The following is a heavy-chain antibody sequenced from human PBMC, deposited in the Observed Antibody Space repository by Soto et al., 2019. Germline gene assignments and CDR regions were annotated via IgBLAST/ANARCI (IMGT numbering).Heavy chain of an antibody. CDR1: GFSISRYW. CDR3: ALGACSDEHGYQN. D-gene: IGHD6-13*01. CDR2: KKQDGSEE. Sequence: GGSLRLSCAASGFSISRYWMSWVRQAPGKGLEWVADKKQDGSEEYYVDSVKGRFTVSRDNAKNSVYLQLTSLRVEDTALYYCALGACSDEHGYQNWGQGSRFTVPS. J-gene: IGHJ4*02. V-gene: IGHV3-7*01.